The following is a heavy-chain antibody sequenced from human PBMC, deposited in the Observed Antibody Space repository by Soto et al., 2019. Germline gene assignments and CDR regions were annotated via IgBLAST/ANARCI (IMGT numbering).Heavy chain of an antibody. Sequence: PGESLKISCKGSGYSFTSYWIGWVRQMPGKGLEWMGIIYPGDSDTRYSPSFQGQVTISADKSISTAYLQWSSLKASDTAMYYCARQFAQIAVAGQYGMDVRGQGTTVTVSS. V-gene: IGHV5-51*01. CDR1: GYSFTSYW. D-gene: IGHD6-19*01. CDR3: ARQFAQIAVAGQYGMDV. CDR2: IYPGDSDT. J-gene: IGHJ6*02.